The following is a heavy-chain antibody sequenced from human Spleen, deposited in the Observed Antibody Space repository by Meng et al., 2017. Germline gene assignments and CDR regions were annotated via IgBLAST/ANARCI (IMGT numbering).Heavy chain of an antibody. V-gene: IGHV5-51*01. CDR3: ARRSWVFDYGMDV. CDR1: GYTFTSYC. Sequence: GESLKISCKGSGYTFTSYCIGWVRQMPGKGLEWMGIIYPGDSDTRYSPSFQGQVTISADKSISTAYLQWSSLKASDTAMYYCARRSWVFDYGMDVWGQGTMVTVSS. J-gene: IGHJ6*02. D-gene: IGHD2-15*01. CDR2: IYPGDSDT.